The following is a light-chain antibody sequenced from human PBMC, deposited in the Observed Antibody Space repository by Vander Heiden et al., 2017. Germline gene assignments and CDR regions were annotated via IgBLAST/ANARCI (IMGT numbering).Light chain of an antibody. CDR3: QQYADSLFT. J-gene: IGKJ2*01. V-gene: IGKV3-20*01. Sequence: EIVLTQSPGTLSFSPGDRATLFCRASQSISSSYLAWYQHKPPQAPRLLIYGTSIRASGLPDRFSGSGSGTDFTLTISRLEPEDFAVYYCQQYADSLFTFGPGTKLEIK. CDR2: GTS. CDR1: QSISSSY.